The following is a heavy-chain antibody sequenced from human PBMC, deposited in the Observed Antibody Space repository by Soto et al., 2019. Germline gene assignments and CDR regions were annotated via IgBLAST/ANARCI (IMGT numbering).Heavy chain of an antibody. J-gene: IGHJ6*02. CDR1: GFTFSSYE. CDR2: ISSSGSTI. D-gene: IGHD3-22*01. V-gene: IGHV3-48*03. CDR3: ARDKSDGVVVIGARYYGMDV. Sequence: EVQLVESGGGLVQPGGSLRLSCAASGFTFSSYEMNWVRQAPGKGLEWVSYISSSGSTIYYADSVKGRFTISRDNAKNSLYLQMNSLRAEDTAVYYCARDKSDGVVVIGARYYGMDVWGQGTTVTVSS.